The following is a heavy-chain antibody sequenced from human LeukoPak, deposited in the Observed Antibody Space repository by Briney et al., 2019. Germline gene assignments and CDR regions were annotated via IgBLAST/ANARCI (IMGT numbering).Heavy chain of an antibody. CDR2: ISGSGGST. J-gene: IGHJ4*02. CDR1: GFTFSSYA. Sequence: PGGSLRLSCAASGFTFSSYAVSWVRQAPGKGLEWVSAISGSGGSTYYADSVKGRFTISRDNSKNTLYLQMNSLRAEDTAVYYCAITMIVVVIPILDYWGQGTLVTVSS. D-gene: IGHD3-22*01. CDR3: AITMIVVVIPILDY. V-gene: IGHV3-23*01.